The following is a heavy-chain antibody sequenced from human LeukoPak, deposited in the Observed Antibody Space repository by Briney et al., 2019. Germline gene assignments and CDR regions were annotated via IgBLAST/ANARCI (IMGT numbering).Heavy chain of an antibody. J-gene: IGHJ6*03. Sequence: ASVKVSCKASGYTFTSYDINWVRQASGQGLEWMGWMNPNSGNTGYAQKFQGRVTITRNTSISTAYMELSSLRSEDTAVYYCARGQGGYRRRYYMVVWGKGTTVTVSS. CDR2: MNPNSGNT. V-gene: IGHV1-8*03. CDR3: ARGQGGYRRRYYMVV. CDR1: GYTFTSYD. D-gene: IGHD3-16*02.